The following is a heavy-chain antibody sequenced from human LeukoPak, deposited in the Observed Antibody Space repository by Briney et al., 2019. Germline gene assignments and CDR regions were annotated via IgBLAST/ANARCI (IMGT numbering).Heavy chain of an antibody. CDR2: ITGSGGST. D-gene: IGHD3-3*02. V-gene: IGHV3-23*01. CDR3: ARGPVIFDY. Sequence: PGGSLRLSCAASGFTFSSYAMTWVRQAPGKGLEWVSAITGSGGSTYYADSVKGRFTISRDNSKNILYLQMNTLRAEDTAVYYCARGPVIFDYWGQGTLVTVSS. J-gene: IGHJ4*02. CDR1: GFTFSSYA.